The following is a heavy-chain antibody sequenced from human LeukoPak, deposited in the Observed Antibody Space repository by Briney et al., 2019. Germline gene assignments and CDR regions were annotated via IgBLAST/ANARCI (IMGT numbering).Heavy chain of an antibody. CDR2: IYHSGST. CDR3: ARDWGSSGPTALDY. CDR1: GYSISSGYY. J-gene: IGHJ4*02. D-gene: IGHD6-19*01. V-gene: IGHV4-38-2*02. Sequence: SETLSLTCTVSGYSISSGYYWGWIRQPPGKGLEWIGSIYHSGSTYYNPSLKSRVTISVDTSKNQFSLKLSSVTAADTAVYYCARDWGSSGPTALDYWGQGTLVTVSS.